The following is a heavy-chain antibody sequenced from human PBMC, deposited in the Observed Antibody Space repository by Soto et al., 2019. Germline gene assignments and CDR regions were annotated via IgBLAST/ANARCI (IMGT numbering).Heavy chain of an antibody. D-gene: IGHD2-15*01. V-gene: IGHV4-59*08. Sequence: SETLSLTCTVSGGSISSYYWSWIRQPPGKGLEWIGYIYYSGSTNYNPSLKSRVTISVDTSKNQFSLKLSSVTAADTAVYYCARHGSRRGYCSGGSCYGRDGNWFDPWGQGTLVTVSS. J-gene: IGHJ5*02. CDR3: ARHGSRRGYCSGGSCYGRDGNWFDP. CDR1: GGSISSYY. CDR2: IYYSGST.